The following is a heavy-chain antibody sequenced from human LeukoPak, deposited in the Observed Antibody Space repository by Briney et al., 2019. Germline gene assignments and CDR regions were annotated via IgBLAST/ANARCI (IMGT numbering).Heavy chain of an antibody. CDR3: ARLRGYCSSTSCYAYYFDY. CDR1: GYSFTSYW. CDR2: IYPGDSDT. Sequence: GESLKISCKGSGYSFTSYWIGWVRQMPGKGLEWMGIIYPGDSDTRYSPSFQGQVTISADKSISTAYLQWSGLKASDTAMYYCARLRGYCSSTSCYAYYFDYWGQGTLVTVSS. V-gene: IGHV5-51*01. J-gene: IGHJ4*02. D-gene: IGHD2-2*01.